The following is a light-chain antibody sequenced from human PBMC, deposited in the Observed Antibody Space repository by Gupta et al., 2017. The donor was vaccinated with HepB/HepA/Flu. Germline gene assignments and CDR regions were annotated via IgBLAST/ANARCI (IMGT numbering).Light chain of an antibody. CDR2: LNSDGSH. V-gene: IGLV4-69*01. Sequence: QLVLTHSPSASASLGASVKLTCTLSSGHSSYALAWHQQQPEKGPRYLMKLNSDGSHSKGDGIPDRFSGSSSGAERYLTISSLQSEEEADYYCQTWGTGTRKVVFGGGTKLTVL. CDR3: QTWGTGTRKVV. CDR1: SGHSSYA. J-gene: IGLJ2*01.